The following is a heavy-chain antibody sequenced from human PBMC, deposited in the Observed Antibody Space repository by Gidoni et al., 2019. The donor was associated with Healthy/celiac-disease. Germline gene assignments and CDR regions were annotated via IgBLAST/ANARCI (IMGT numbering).Heavy chain of an antibody. CDR3: ANTVTGYFQH. CDR2: IYYSGST. CDR1: GGSISSSTYY. V-gene: IGHV4-39*01. D-gene: IGHD4-17*01. Sequence: QLQLQESGPGLVKPSETLSLSCTVSGGSISSSTYYCGWIRQPPGKGLEWIGSIYYSGSTYYNPSLKRRVTISVDTSKNQFSLRLSSVTAADTAVYYCANTVTGYFQHWGQGTPVTVSS. J-gene: IGHJ1*01.